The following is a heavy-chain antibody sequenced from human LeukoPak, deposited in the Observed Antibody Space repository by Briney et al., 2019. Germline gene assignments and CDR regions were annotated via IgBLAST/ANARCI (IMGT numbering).Heavy chain of an antibody. CDR1: GDSVSSSSVT. CDR3: ARRLTQYDCFDP. V-gene: IGHV6-1*01. D-gene: IGHD2-2*01. Sequence: SQTLSRTCAISGDSVSSSSVTWNWIRQSPSRGLEWLGRTYYRSTWYNDYAVSVRGRITVNPDTSKNQFSLHLNSVTPEDTAVYYCARRLTQYDCFDPWGQGILVTVSS. CDR2: TYYRSTWYN. J-gene: IGHJ5*02.